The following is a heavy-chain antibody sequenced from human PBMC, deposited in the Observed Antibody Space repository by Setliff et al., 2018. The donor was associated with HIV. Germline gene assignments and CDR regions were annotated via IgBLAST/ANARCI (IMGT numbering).Heavy chain of an antibody. CDR2: INPNSGAT. CDR3: AVASIVSTARWNH. D-gene: IGHD1-26*01. CDR1: GYSFGGYY. V-gene: IGHV1-2*02. J-gene: IGHJ5*02. Sequence: ASVKVSCKASGYSFGGYYLHWVRRAPGQGLEWMGWINPNSGATNYAQNFQGRVTMTRDTSISTAYMDLSSLTSDDTAVYYCAVASIVSTARWNHWGRGTLVTVSS.